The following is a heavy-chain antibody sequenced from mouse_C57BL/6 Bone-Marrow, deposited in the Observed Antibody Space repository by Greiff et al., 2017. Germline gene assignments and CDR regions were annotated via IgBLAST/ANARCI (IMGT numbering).Heavy chain of an antibody. CDR2: IYPGSGST. J-gene: IGHJ3*01. D-gene: IGHD3-2*02. V-gene: IGHV1-55*01. CDR1: GYTFTSYW. CDR3: ARSVQAWFAY. Sequence: QVQLKQPGAELVKPGASVKMSCKASGYTFTSYWITWVKQRPGQGLEWIGDIYPGSGSTNYNEKFKSKATLTVDTSSRTAYMQLSSLTSEDSAVYYCARSVQAWFAYWGQGTLVTVSA.